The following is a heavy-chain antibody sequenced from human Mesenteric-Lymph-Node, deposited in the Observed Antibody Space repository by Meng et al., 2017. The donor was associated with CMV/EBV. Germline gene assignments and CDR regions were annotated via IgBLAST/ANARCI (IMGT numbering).Heavy chain of an antibody. J-gene: IGHJ4*02. CDR3: AKDLIGSGYDLDD. D-gene: IGHD5-12*01. V-gene: IGHV3-21*01. CDR1: GFMFSGYS. CDR2: ISSSSSKYI. Sequence: GESLKISCAASGFMFSGYSMNWVRQAPGKGLEWLSSISSSSSKYIYHADSVKGRFTISRDNSKNTLYLQMNSLRAEDTAVYYCAKDLIGSGYDLDDWGQGTLVTVSS.